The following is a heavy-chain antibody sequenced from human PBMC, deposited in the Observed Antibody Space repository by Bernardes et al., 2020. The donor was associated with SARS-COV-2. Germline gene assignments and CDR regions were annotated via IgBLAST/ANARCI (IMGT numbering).Heavy chain of an antibody. Sequence: ASEKVSCKASGYTFTSYDINWVRQDTGQGLEWMGWMNPNSGNTGYAQKFQGRVTMTRNTSISTAYMELSSLRSEDTAVYYCARGTGIVLMVYAPYSLDVWGQGTTVTVAS. J-gene: IGHJ6*02. CDR2: MNPNSGNT. CDR3: ARGTGIVLMVYAPYSLDV. V-gene: IGHV1-8*01. CDR1: GYTFTSYD. D-gene: IGHD2-8*01.